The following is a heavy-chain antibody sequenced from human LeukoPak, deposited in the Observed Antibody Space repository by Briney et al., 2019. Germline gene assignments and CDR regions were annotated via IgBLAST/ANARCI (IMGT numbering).Heavy chain of an antibody. D-gene: IGHD4-23*01. CDR2: IRSKAYGGTT. CDR1: GLTFGDYA. CDR3: TRLTNYGGNPSFDY. J-gene: IGHJ4*02. V-gene: IGHV3-49*04. Sequence: GGSLRLSCTASGLTFGDYAMSWVRQAPGKGLEWAGFIRSKAYGGTTEYAASVKGRFTISRDDSKSIAYLQMNSLKTEDTAVYYCTRLTNYGGNPSFDYWGQGTLVTVSS.